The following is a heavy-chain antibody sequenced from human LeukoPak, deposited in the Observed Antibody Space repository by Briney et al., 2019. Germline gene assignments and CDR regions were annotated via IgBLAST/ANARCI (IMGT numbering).Heavy chain of an antibody. Sequence: GGSPRLSCATSGFTFSSYFMAWVRQAPGKGLEWVSSISGSGTGTYYADSVKGRFTVSRDNSKDTLYLQMNSLRAEDTALYFCAKYCSGISCYSGLYWGQGSLVTVAS. CDR1: GFTFSSYF. V-gene: IGHV3-23*01. CDR3: AKYCSGISCYSGLY. D-gene: IGHD2-15*01. CDR2: ISGSGTGT. J-gene: IGHJ4*02.